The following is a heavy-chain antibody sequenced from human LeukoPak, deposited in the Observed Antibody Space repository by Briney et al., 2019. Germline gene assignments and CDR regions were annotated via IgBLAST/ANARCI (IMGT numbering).Heavy chain of an antibody. CDR3: ARQIELARPNFDY. Sequence: GESLKISCKASGYSFTTFWIGWVRQMPGKGLEWMGVIYPGDSDTRNSPSFQGQVTFSADKSLTTAYLQCSSLKASDTAVYYCARQIELARPNFDYWGQGTLVTVSS. D-gene: IGHD6-19*01. CDR1: GYSFTTFW. J-gene: IGHJ4*02. CDR2: IYPGDSDT. V-gene: IGHV5-51*01.